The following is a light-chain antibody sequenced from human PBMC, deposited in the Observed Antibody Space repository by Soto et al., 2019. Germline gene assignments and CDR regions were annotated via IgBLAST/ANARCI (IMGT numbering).Light chain of an antibody. CDR2: EVN. Sequence: QSVLTQPPSASGSPGQSVTISCTGTSSDVGGYNFVSWYQQYPGKVPKLMVYEVNKRPSGVPDRFSGSKSGNTASLTVSGLQADDEADYYCTSYAGGNNVFGTGTELTGL. CDR1: SSDVGGYNF. CDR3: TSYAGGNNV. J-gene: IGLJ1*01. V-gene: IGLV2-8*01.